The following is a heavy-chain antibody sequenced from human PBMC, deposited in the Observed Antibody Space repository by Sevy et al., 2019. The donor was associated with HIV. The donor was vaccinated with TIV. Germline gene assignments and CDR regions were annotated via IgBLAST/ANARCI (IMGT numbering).Heavy chain of an antibody. CDR3: ARFVGSSDWFDP. CDR1: GGSISSSSYY. V-gene: IGHV4-39*01. Sequence: SESLSLTCTVSGGSISSSSYYWGWIRQPPGKGLEWIGNIYYSGSTYYNPSLQSRVTISVDTSKNQFSLRLSSVTAADTAVYYCARFVGSSDWFDPWGQGTLVTVSS. J-gene: IGHJ5*02. D-gene: IGHD2-15*01. CDR2: IYYSGST.